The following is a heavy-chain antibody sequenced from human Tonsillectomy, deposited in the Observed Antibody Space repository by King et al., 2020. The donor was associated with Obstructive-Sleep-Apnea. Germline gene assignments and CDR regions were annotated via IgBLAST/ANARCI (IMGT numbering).Heavy chain of an antibody. Sequence: VQLVESGGGLVQSGGSLRLSCAASGFTFSDYWMTWVRQAPGKGLEWVANIKQDGSEKYYVDSVKGRFTIPRDNADNSQSLQMDSLRAEATAVYYCAKGSYRHDYWGQGTLVTVSS. CDR2: IKQDGSEK. CDR1: GFTFSDYW. V-gene: IGHV3-7*01. J-gene: IGHJ4*02. CDR3: AKGSYRHDY. D-gene: IGHD3-16*02.